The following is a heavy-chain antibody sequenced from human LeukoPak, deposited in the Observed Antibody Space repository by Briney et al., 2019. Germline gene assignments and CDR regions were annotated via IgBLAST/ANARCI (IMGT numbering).Heavy chain of an antibody. D-gene: IGHD3-10*01. Sequence: SETLSLTCTVSGGSISSYYWSWVRQPPGKGLEWIGYIYYSGSTNYNPSLKSRGTISVDTSKNQFSLKLSSVTAADTAVYYCARHAYYYGSGSYTGFDYWGQGTLVTVSS. CDR2: IYYSGST. J-gene: IGHJ4*02. V-gene: IGHV4-59*08. CDR1: GGSISSYY. CDR3: ARHAYYYGSGSYTGFDY.